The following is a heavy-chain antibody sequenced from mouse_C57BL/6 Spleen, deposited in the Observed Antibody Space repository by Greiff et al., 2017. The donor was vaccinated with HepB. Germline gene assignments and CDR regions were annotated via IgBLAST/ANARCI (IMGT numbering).Heavy chain of an antibody. D-gene: IGHD2-4*01. V-gene: IGHV5-4*01. CDR2: ISDGGSYT. CDR1: GFTFSSYA. J-gene: IGHJ1*03. CDR3: ARDRGDYDGNWYVDV. Sequence: EVKLQESGGGLVKPGGSLKLSCAASGFTFSSYAMSWVRQTPEKRLEWVATISDGGSYTYYPDNVKGRFTISRDNAKNNLYLQMSHLKSEDTAMYYCARDRGDYDGNWYVDVWGTGTTVTVSS.